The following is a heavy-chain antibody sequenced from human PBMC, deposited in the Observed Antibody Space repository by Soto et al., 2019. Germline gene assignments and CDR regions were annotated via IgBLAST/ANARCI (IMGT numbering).Heavy chain of an antibody. CDR1: GGSIRSYY. CDR2: ISHRGST. CDR3: ARDKITGLFDY. Sequence: SETLSLTCTVSGGSIRSYYWSWIRQPPGKGLEWIGYISHRGSTKYNPSLKSRVTISVDTSMNQFSLKLTSVTAADTAVYYCARDKITGLFDYWGQGTLVTVS. J-gene: IGHJ4*02. V-gene: IGHV4-59*12. D-gene: IGHD2-8*02.